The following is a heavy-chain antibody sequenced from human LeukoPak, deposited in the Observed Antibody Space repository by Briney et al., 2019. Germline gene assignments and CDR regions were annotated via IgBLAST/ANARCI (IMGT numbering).Heavy chain of an antibody. J-gene: IGHJ4*02. CDR1: GGTFSSYA. CDR2: IIPIFGTA. V-gene: IGHV1-69*13. CDR3: ARTFGYSSGEGY. Sequence: SVKVSCKASGGTFSSYAINWVRQAPGQGLEWMGGIIPIFGTANYAQKFQGRVTITADESTSTAYMEVSSLRSEDTAVYYCARTFGYSSGEGYWGQGTLVTVST. D-gene: IGHD6-19*01.